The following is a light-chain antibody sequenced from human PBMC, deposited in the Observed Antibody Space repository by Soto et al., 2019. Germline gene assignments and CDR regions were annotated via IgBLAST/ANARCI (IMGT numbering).Light chain of an antibody. Sequence: QSALTQPASVSASPGQSITISCTGTSSDVGTYNLVSWYQQHPGKAPKLIIYEVTRRPSGISNRFSGSKSGNTASLTVSGLQAEDEADYYCCSYAGSATYVVFGGGTKATVL. J-gene: IGLJ2*01. CDR1: SSDVGTYNL. V-gene: IGLV2-23*02. CDR2: EVT. CDR3: CSYAGSATYVV.